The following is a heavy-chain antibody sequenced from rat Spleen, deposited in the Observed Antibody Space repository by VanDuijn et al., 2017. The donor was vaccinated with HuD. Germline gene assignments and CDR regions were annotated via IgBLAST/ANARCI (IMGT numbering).Heavy chain of an antibody. CDR1: GFTFSNYD. CDR3: ARQGYYTFDY. J-gene: IGHJ2*01. V-gene: IGHV5-25*01. D-gene: IGHD1-1*01. CDR2: ISTSGGST. Sequence: EVQLVESGGGLVQPGRSLKLSCAASGFTFSNYDMAWVRQAPTKGLEWVASISTSGGSTYYRDSVKGRFTISRDNAKTTLYLQMDSLRSEDTATYYCARQGYYTFDYWGQGVMVTVSS.